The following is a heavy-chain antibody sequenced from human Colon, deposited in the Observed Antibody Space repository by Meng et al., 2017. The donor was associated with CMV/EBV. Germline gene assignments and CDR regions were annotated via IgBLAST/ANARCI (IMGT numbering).Heavy chain of an antibody. D-gene: IGHD3-22*01. V-gene: IGHV3-74*01. Sequence: GESLKISCEASGFRFGTFYMHWVRQVPGKGLEWLSRISADGVTTTYAESVKGRFTLSRDNAKNIMYLQMNNLRAEDTAAYFCARVLPTYYYDTSAYPLDHWGQGTVVTVSS. CDR3: ARVLPTYYYDTSAYPLDH. CDR2: ISADGVTT. J-gene: IGHJ4*02. CDR1: GFRFGTFY.